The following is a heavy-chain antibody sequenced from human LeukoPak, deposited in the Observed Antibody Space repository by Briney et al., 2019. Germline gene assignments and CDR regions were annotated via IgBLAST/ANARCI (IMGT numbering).Heavy chain of an antibody. CDR1: GFTFSSYS. V-gene: IGHV3-48*01. D-gene: IGHD6-19*01. CDR3: ARDPGSLGIAVAGDDY. Sequence: GGSLRLSCAASGFTFSSYSMNWVRQAPGKGLKWVSYISSSSSTIYYADSVKGRFTISRDNAKKSLYLQMTSLRAEDTAVYYCARDPGSLGIAVAGDDYWGQGTLVTVSS. J-gene: IGHJ4*02. CDR2: ISSSSSTI.